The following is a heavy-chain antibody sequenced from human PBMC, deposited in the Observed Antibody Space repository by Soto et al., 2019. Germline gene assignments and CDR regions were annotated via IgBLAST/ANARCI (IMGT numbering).Heavy chain of an antibody. CDR1: GYTFTNYA. Sequence: AASVKVSCKASGYTFTNYAINWVRQAPGQGLEWMGWMNPNSGNTGYAQKFQGRVTMTRNTSLSTAYMELTSLRSEDTAVYYCASPQIYCTSTRCRFAFDIWGQGTMVTVS. D-gene: IGHD2-2*01. CDR2: MNPNSGNT. CDR3: ASPQIYCTSTRCRFAFDI. V-gene: IGHV1-8*01. J-gene: IGHJ3*02.